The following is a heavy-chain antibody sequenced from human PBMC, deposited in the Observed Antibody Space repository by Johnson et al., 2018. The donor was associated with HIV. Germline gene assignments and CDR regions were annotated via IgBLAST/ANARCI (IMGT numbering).Heavy chain of an antibody. D-gene: IGHD1-26*01. CDR2: ISYDGSNK. CDR1: GFTFSSYG. J-gene: IGHJ3*02. Sequence: QMLLVESGGGLVQTGRSLRLSCAASGFTFSSYGMHWVRQAPGKGLEWVAVISYDGSNKYYADSVKGRFTISRDNSKNTLYLQMNSLRAEDTAVYYCARDGGSTRGDAFDIWGQGTMVTVSS. V-gene: IGHV3-30*03. CDR3: ARDGGSTRGDAFDI.